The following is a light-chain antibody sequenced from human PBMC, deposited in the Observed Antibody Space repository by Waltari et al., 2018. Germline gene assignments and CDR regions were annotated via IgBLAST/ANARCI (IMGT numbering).Light chain of an antibody. J-gene: IGKJ1*01. Sequence: DIQMTQSPSSLSASVGDKITITCRASHNINNYLNWYQHKPGEAPRLLIFAASTLQTGGPWRVFGRGSGTEFTLTISNLQPEDFGSYYCQQGHSAPWNFGQGTKVEVK. CDR1: HNINNY. CDR3: QQGHSAPWN. CDR2: AAS. V-gene: IGKV1-39*01.